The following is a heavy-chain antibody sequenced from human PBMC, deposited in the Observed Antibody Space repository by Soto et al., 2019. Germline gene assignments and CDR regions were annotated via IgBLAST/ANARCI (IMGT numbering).Heavy chain of an antibody. CDR1: GFTFSSYW. J-gene: IGHJ3*02. Sequence: GGSLRLSCAASGFTFSSYWMSWVRQAPGKGLEWVANIKQDGSEKYYVDSVKGRFTISRDNAKNSLYLQMNSLRAEDTAVYYCASPAKAGDPDAFDTWGQGTMVTVSS. CDR2: IKQDGSEK. D-gene: IGHD2-21*01. CDR3: ASPAKAGDPDAFDT. V-gene: IGHV3-7*01.